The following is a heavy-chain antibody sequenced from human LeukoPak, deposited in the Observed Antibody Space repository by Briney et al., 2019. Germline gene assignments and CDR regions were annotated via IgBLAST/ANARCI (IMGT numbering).Heavy chain of an antibody. Sequence: GGSLRLSCAASGFTFSSYSMNWVRQAPGKGLEWVSDISSSGGTIDYADSVRGRFSISRDNAKNSLYLQMNSLRAEDTAVYYCARLRGYSYGYGDFWGRGTLVTVSS. D-gene: IGHD5-18*01. CDR2: ISSSGGTI. V-gene: IGHV3-48*04. CDR1: GFTFSSYS. J-gene: IGHJ4*02. CDR3: ARLRGYSYGYGDF.